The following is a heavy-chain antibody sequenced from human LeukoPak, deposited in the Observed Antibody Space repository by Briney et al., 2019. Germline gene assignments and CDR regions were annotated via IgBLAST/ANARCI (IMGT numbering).Heavy chain of an antibody. J-gene: IGHJ4*02. CDR3: AKEGRGAVAD. CDR1: RFTFSSYG. Sequence: GGSLRLSCAASRFTFSSYGMHWVRQAPGKGLEWVAVISYDGSNKNYADSVKGRFTISRDNSKNTLYLQMNSLRAEDTAVYYCAKEGRGAVADWGQGTLVTVSS. CDR2: ISYDGSNK. D-gene: IGHD6-19*01. V-gene: IGHV3-30*18.